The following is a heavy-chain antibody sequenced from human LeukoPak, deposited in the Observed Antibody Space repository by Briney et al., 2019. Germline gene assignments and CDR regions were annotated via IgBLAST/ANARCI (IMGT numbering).Heavy chain of an antibody. CDR1: GFSFSIYF. CDR2: ISRTSEYI. CDR3: ATDGAGFDT. J-gene: IGHJ5*02. Sequence: GGSLRLSCAASGFSFSIYFMNWVRQAPGKGLEWVSSISRTSEYIHYADSVKGRFTISRDNAKKSLYLEMNNLRAEDTAVYYCATDGAGFDTWGQGVLVTVSS. V-gene: IGHV3-21*04.